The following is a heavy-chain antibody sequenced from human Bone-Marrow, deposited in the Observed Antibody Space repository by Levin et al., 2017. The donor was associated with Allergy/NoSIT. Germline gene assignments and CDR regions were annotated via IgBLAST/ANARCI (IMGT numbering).Heavy chain of an antibody. V-gene: IGHV1-3*01. J-gene: IGHJ6*02. D-gene: IGHD6-13*01. CDR2: INAGNGNT. Sequence: ASVKVSCKASGYTFTNYALHWVRQAPGQRLEWMGWINAGNGNTKYSQKLQGRVTITRDTSASTAYMEVSSLRPEDTAVYYCTRDMEYSSSGSFYYYYYAMDVWGQGTTVTVFS. CDR3: TRDMEYSSSGSFYYYYYAMDV. CDR1: GYTFTNYA.